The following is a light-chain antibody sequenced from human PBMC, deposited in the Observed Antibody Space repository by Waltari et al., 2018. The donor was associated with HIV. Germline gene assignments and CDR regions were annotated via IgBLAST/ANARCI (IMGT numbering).Light chain of an antibody. J-gene: IGLJ2*01. CDR2: ANT. V-gene: IGLV1-40*01. CDR3: QSYDISLSGVV. CDR1: NSNIEAGSD. Sequence: QSVLTQPPSVSGAPGQRVSISCTGTNSNIEAGSDVHWYQHLPGRAPKLLIYANTNRPSVVPDRFSASKSATSASLAIAGLQAEDEADYYCQSYDISLSGVVFGGGTNLTVL.